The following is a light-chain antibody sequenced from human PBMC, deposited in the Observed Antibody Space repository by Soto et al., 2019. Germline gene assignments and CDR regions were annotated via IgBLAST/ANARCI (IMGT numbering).Light chain of an antibody. CDR1: SSDVGAYNS. V-gene: IGLV2-14*01. J-gene: IGLJ2*01. Sequence: QSALTQPASVSRSPGQSITISCTGTSSDVGAYNSVSWFQQHPGKAPQLIIYEVSNRPSGVSDRFSASKSGNTASLTISGLQPEDETDYYCSSYTSTSAWVFGGGTKVTVL. CDR2: EVS. CDR3: SSYTSTSAWV.